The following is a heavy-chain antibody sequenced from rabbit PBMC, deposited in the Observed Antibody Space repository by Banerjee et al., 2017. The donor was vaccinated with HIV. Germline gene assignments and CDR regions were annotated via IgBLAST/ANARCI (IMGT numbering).Heavy chain of an antibody. J-gene: IGHJ4*01. D-gene: IGHD4-1*01. CDR1: GFSFSSSDW. V-gene: IGHV1S45*01. Sequence: QEQLEESGGDLVKPGASLTLTCTASGFSFSSSDWICWVRQAPGKGLEWIACIYAGSSGSTYYASWAKGPFTISKTSSTTVTLQMTSLTAADTATYFCARDLAGVIGWNFNLWGPGTLVTVS. CDR2: IYAGSSGST. CDR3: ARDLAGVIGWNFNL.